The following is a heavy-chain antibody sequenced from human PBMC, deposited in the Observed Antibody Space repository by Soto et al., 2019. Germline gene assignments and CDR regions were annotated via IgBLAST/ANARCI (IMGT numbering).Heavy chain of an antibody. V-gene: IGHV3-48*02. Sequence: PGGSLRLSCAASGFTFSSYSMSWVRQAPGKGLEWVSYISGSSDTIYYADSVKGRFTISRDNAKNSLYLQVNSLRDEDTAVYYCAGISRDYDGSPFDYWGQGTQVTVSS. J-gene: IGHJ4*02. D-gene: IGHD2-15*01. CDR3: AGISRDYDGSPFDY. CDR1: GFTFSSYS. CDR2: ISGSSDTI.